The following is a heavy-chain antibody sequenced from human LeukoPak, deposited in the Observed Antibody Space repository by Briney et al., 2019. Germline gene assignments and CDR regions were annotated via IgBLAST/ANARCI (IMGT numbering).Heavy chain of an antibody. Sequence: GGSVRLLCTLCGFTFNPYDMRWLRQARGKALEWVSYINGRGDRRYCAHCVRGRHTISRDNNKNTQFLQMNSLRVEDTAVYYCENELRVYDESQDAFDIWGQGTMVTVSS. CDR3: ENELRVYDESQDAFDI. J-gene: IGHJ3*02. CDR1: GFTFNPYD. D-gene: IGHD5/OR15-5a*01. CDR2: INGRGDRR. V-gene: IGHV3-23*01.